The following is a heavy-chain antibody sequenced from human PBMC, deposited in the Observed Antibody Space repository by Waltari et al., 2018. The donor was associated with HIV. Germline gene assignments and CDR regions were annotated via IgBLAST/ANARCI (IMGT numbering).Heavy chain of an antibody. CDR1: GGSISSSSFF. D-gene: IGHD1-26*01. CDR2: VYYTGNT. V-gene: IGHV4-39*01. J-gene: IGHJ4*02. CDR3: ARQPSAWDI. Sequence: QLQESGPGLVKPSETLSLTCTVPGGSISSSSFFWGWIRQTPGKGLEWIGSVYYTGNTFYNPSLKSRVNVFIDTANKQFSLRLTSVTAADAGVYYCARQPSAWDIWGQGILVTVSS.